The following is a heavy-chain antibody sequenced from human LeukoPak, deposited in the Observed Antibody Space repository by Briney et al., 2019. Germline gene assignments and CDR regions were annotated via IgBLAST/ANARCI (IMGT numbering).Heavy chain of an antibody. CDR2: FDPEDGER. CDR1: GYTLSELS. Sequence: ASVKVSCKVSGYTLSELSIHWVRQAPGKGLEWMGRFDPEDGERIYGQKFQGRVTMTEDTSTDTAYMELSSLRSEDTAVYYCAIRAYFDKVMLGAFDKWGQGTMVTVSS. V-gene: IGHV1-24*01. CDR3: AIRAYFDKVMLGAFDK. D-gene: IGHD3-9*01. J-gene: IGHJ3*02.